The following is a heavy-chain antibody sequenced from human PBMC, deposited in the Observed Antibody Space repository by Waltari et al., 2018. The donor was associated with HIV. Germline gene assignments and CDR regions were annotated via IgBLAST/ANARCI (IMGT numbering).Heavy chain of an antibody. CDR1: GGSISSGSYY. J-gene: IGHJ2*01. CDR2: IYTSGST. D-gene: IGHD4-17*01. V-gene: IGHV4-61*02. CDR3: ARLYGDYWYFDL. Sequence: QVQLQESGPGLVKPSQTLSLTCTVSGGSISSGSYYWSWIRQPAGKGLEWIGRIYTSGSTNYNPSPKSRVTISVDTSKNQFSLKLSSVTAADTAVYYCARLYGDYWYFDLWGRGTLVTVSS.